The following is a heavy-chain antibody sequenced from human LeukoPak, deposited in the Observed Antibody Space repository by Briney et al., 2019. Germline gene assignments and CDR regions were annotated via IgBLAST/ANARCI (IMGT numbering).Heavy chain of an antibody. Sequence: PGRSLRLSCAASGFTFSSYGMHWVRQAPGKGLEWVAVISYDGSNKYYADSVKGRFTISRDNSKNTLYLQMNSLRAEDTAVYYCAKDSYYGSGSYFWYYGMDVWGQGTTVTVSS. D-gene: IGHD3-10*01. J-gene: IGHJ6*02. CDR2: ISYDGSNK. V-gene: IGHV3-30*18. CDR3: AKDSYYGSGSYFWYYGMDV. CDR1: GFTFSSYG.